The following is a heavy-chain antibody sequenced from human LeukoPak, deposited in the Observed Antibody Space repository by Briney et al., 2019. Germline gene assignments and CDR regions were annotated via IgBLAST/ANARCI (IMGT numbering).Heavy chain of an antibody. V-gene: IGHV3-20*01. CDR3: WTNFDY. CDR2: INWNGGRT. J-gene: IGHJ4*02. Sequence: PGGSLRLSCAASGFTFDDYGMSWVRQVPGKGLEWVSGINWNGGRTGHADSVKGRFTISRDNAKNSLYLQMSSLYCAKDVVSSRWTNFDYWGQGTLVTVSS. D-gene: IGHD6-13*01. CDR1: GFTFDDYG.